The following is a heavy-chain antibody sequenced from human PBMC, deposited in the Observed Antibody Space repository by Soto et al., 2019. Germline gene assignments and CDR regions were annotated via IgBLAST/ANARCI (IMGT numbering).Heavy chain of an antibody. J-gene: IGHJ4*02. CDR2: FFYSGST. CDR1: GDSINNSPYY. V-gene: IGHV4-39*01. D-gene: IGHD2-15*01. Sequence: QVQLQESGPGMVKPSETLSLTCTVSGDSINNSPYYWAWVRQPPGKGLEWLGSFFYSGSTYYKPSLNSRVAISGDTANNQFSLHLASVTAADTAIYYCARPIVGNCYSFSCFDHWGQGTLVTVSS. CDR3: ARPIVGNCYSFSCFDH.